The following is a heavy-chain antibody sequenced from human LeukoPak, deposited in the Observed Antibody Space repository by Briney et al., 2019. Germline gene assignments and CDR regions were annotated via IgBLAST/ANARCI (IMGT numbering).Heavy chain of an antibody. V-gene: IGHV1-18*01. J-gene: IGHJ5*02. Sequence: ASVKVSCKASGYTFTSYGISWVRQAPGQELEWMGWISAYNGNTNYAQKLQGRVTMTTDTSTSTAYMELRSLRSDDTAVYYCARVITVTTLFWFDPWGQGTLVTVSS. CDR2: ISAYNGNT. D-gene: IGHD4-17*01. CDR3: ARVITVTTLFWFDP. CDR1: GYTFTSYG.